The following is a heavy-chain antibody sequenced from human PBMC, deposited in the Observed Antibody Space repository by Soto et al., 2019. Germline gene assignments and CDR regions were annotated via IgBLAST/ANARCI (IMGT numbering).Heavy chain of an antibody. CDR1: GYTFTSYD. J-gene: IGHJ5*02. CDR3: ARERSAAGTGWFDP. Sequence: QVQLVQSGAEVKKSGASVKVSCKASGYTFTSYDINWVRQATGQGLEWRGWMNPNSGNTGYAKKFQGRVTMTRNTSISTAYMELSSLRYEDTAVYYCARERSAAGTGWFDPWGQGTLVTVSS. V-gene: IGHV1-8*01. CDR2: MNPNSGNT. D-gene: IGHD6-13*01.